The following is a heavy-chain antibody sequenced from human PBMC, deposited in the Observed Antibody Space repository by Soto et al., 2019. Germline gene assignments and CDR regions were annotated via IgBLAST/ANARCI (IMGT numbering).Heavy chain of an antibody. CDR2: VLPMLRMS. J-gene: IGHJ4*02. D-gene: IGHD3-10*01. Sequence: QVQLVQSGAEVRKPGSSVKVSCTASGDTFNFYTISWVRQAPGQGLEWMGRVLPMLRMSNYAQKFQGRVTISADKSTSTAYMALSSLRSDDTAVYYCATNYGSGSTHFDYWGQGTLVTVSS. CDR1: GDTFNFYT. V-gene: IGHV1-69*02. CDR3: ATNYGSGSTHFDY.